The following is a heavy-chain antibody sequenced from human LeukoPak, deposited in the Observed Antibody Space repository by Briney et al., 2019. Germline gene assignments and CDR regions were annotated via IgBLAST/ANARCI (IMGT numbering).Heavy chain of an antibody. V-gene: IGHV4-4*07. CDR3: AREQAKIVVVNDAFDI. J-gene: IGHJ3*02. CDR2: IYTSGST. CDR1: GGSTSSCY. Sequence: PSETLSLTCTVSGGSTSSCYWSWIRQPAGKGLEWIGRIYTSGSTNYNPSLKSRVTMSVDTSKNQFSLKLSSVTAADTAVYYCAREQAKIVVVNDAFDIWGQGTMVTVSS. D-gene: IGHD3-22*01.